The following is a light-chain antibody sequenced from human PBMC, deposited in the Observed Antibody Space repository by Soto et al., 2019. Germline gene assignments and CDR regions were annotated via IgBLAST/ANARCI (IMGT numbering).Light chain of an antibody. J-gene: IGKJ2*01. V-gene: IGKV3-15*01. Sequence: DILMTQSPATLSLSPGGRATLSCRASQSVGSGLSWYQQKPDQAPRLLIYGASTRATGIPARFSGSGSGTEFTLTISSLQSEDYAVYYCQQYNNWPPYTFGQGTKVDIK. CDR3: QQYNNWPPYT. CDR2: GAS. CDR1: QSVGSG.